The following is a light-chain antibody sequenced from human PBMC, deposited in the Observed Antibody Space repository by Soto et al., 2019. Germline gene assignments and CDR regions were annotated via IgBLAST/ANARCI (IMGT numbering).Light chain of an antibody. Sequence: DIQMTQSPSTLSASVGDRVTITCRASQSISSWLAWYQQKPGKAPKLLIYDASSLESGVPSRLSGSGSGTECTLTISRLQPDDFATYYGQQYNSYSPWTFGKETKVEIK. CDR3: QQYNSYSPWT. CDR1: QSISSW. V-gene: IGKV1-5*01. CDR2: DAS. J-gene: IGKJ1*01.